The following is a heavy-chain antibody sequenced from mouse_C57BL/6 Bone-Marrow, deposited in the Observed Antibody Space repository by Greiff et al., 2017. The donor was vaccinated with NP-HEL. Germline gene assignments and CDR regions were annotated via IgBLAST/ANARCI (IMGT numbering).Heavy chain of an antibody. J-gene: IGHJ2*01. V-gene: IGHV5-12*01. CDR3: ARSGLLCHFDY. D-gene: IGHD2-1*01. Sequence: DVMLVESGGGLVQPGGSLKLSCAASGFTFSDYYMYWVRQTPEKRLEWVAYISNGGGSTYYPDTVKGRFTISRDNAKNTLCLQMSRLKSEDTAMYYCARSGLLCHFDYWGQGTTLTVSS. CDR2: ISNGGGST. CDR1: GFTFSDYY.